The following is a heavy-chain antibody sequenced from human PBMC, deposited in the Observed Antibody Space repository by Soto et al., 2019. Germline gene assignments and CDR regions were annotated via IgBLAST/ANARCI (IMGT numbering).Heavy chain of an antibody. V-gene: IGHV3-53*01. CDR3: ARDIAVAGPARGPNYYYGMDV. Sequence: PGGSLRLSCAASGFTVSSNYMSWVRQAPGKGLEWVSVIYSGGSTYYADSVKGRFTISRDNSKNTLYLQMNSLRAEDTAVYYCARDIAVAGPARGPNYYYGMDVWGQGTTVTVSS. D-gene: IGHD6-19*01. CDR2: IYSGGST. J-gene: IGHJ6*02. CDR1: GFTVSSNY.